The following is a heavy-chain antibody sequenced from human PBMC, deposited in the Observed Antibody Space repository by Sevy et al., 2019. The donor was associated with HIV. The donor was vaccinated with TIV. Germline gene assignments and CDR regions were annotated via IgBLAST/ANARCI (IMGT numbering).Heavy chain of an antibody. J-gene: IGHJ4*02. CDR1: GFSFSSYG. CDR2: IRYDGSNK. Sequence: GGSLRLSCAASGFSFSSYGMHWVRQAPGKGLEWVAFIRYDGSNKYYAYSVKGRFTISRDNSKNTLYLQMNSQRAEDTAVYYCAKEANAAAGYFDYWGQGTLVTVSS. CDR3: AKEANAAAGYFDY. D-gene: IGHD6-13*01. V-gene: IGHV3-30*02.